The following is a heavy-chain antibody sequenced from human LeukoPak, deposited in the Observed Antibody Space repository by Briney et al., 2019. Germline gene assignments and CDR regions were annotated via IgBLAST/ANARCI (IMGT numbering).Heavy chain of an antibody. J-gene: IGHJ6*02. Sequence: GRSLRLSYTASGFTFTSYAMHWVRQAPGKGLEWVAVISYDASNKYYADSVKGRFTISRDNSKNTLYLQMNSLRVEDTAGYYCAKDLFRGGYYYYGMDVWGQGTTVTVSS. CDR3: AKDLFRGGYYYYGMDV. CDR1: GFTFTSYA. D-gene: IGHD3-10*01. V-gene: IGHV3-30*04. CDR2: ISYDASNK.